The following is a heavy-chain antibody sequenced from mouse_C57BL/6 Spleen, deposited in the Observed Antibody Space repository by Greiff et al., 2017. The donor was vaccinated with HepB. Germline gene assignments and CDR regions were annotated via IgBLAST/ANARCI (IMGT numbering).Heavy chain of an antibody. CDR1: GYTFTDYE. J-gene: IGHJ2*01. D-gene: IGHD2-3*01. CDR3: TRKAWLLLDY. V-gene: IGHV1-15*01. CDR2: IDPETGGT. Sequence: VQLVESGAELVRPGASVTLSCKASGYTFTDYEMHWVKQTPVHGLEWIGAIDPETGGTAYNQKFKGKAILTADKSSSTAYMELRSLTSEDSAVYYGTRKAWLLLDYWGQGTTLTVSS.